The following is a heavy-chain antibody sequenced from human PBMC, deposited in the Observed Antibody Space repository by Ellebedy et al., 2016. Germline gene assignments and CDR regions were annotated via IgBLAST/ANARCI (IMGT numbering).Heavy chain of an antibody. V-gene: IGHV3-15*01. Sequence: GGSLRLSCAASGFTVSSNYMSWVRQAPGKGLEWVGRIKSKSAGGTTDYAAPVKGRFTISRDDSKNALYLQMNSLKTEDTAVYYCTTVGILTGTYDILTETYYYYGMDVWGQGTTVTVSS. CDR1: GFTVSSNY. D-gene: IGHD3-9*01. J-gene: IGHJ6*02. CDR3: TTVGILTGTYDILTETYYYYGMDV. CDR2: IKSKSAGGTT.